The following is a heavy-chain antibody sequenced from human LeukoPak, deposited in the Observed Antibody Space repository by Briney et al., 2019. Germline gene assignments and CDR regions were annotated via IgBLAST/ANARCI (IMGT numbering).Heavy chain of an antibody. CDR3: ASLGGTYDY. V-gene: IGHV4-59*08. CDR2: ISDSGST. Sequence: SETLSPTCSVSGGSISSYYWSWVRQPPGKGLEWIGYISDSGSTDYNPSLKSRVTISRDTSKNQVSLKMRFVTAADTAVYFCASLGGTYDYWGQGTLVTVSS. CDR1: GGSISSYY. D-gene: IGHD1-26*01. J-gene: IGHJ4*02.